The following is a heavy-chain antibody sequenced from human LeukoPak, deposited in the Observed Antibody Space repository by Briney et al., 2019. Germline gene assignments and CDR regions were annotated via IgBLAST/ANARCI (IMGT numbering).Heavy chain of an antibody. CDR3: ARELSGPVDY. V-gene: IGHV4-38-2*02. D-gene: IGHD6-25*01. J-gene: IGHJ4*02. Sequence: SETLSLTCTVSGYSISSGYYWGWIRQPPGKGLEWIGSIYHSGSTYYNPSLKSRVTISVDTSKNQFSLKLSSVTAADTAVYYCARELSGPVDYWGQGTLVTVSS. CDR1: GYSISSGYY. CDR2: IYHSGST.